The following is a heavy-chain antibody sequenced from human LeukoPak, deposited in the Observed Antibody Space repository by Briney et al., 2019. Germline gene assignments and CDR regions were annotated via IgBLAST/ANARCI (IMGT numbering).Heavy chain of an antibody. J-gene: IGHJ4*02. CDR1: GFTFSSYW. CDR3: AKDRYASATAFDY. CDR2: INSDGSST. Sequence: GGSLRLSCAASGFTFSSYWMHWVRQAPGKGLVWVSRINSDGSSTSYADSVKGRFTISRDNAKNTLYLQMNSLRAEDTAVYYCAKDRYASATAFDYWGQGTLVTVSS. D-gene: IGHD2-15*01. V-gene: IGHV3-74*01.